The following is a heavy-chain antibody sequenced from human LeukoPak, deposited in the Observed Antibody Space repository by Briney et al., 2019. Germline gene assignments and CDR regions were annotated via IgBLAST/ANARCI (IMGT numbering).Heavy chain of an antibody. Sequence: ASVKVSCKASGYTFTSYYMHWVRQAPGQGLEWMGIINPSGGSTSYAQKFQGRVTITRNTSISTAYMELSSLRSEDTAVYYCARGSSSPAFDIWGQGTMVTVSS. V-gene: IGHV1-46*01. J-gene: IGHJ3*02. D-gene: IGHD2-15*01. CDR1: GYTFTSYY. CDR2: INPSGGST. CDR3: ARGSSSPAFDI.